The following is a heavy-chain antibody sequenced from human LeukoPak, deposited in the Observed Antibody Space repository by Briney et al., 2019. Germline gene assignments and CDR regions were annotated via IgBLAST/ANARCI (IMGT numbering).Heavy chain of an antibody. Sequence: PSETLSLTCAVYGGSFSDYYWSWIRQPPGKGLEWIGEINHSGSTNYNPSLKSRLTISVDTSKNQFSLKLSSVTAADTAVYYCARLLRERWSGYYVNDYWGQGTLVTVSS. CDR3: ARLLRERWSGYYVNDY. V-gene: IGHV4-34*01. J-gene: IGHJ4*02. CDR2: INHSGST. D-gene: IGHD3-3*01. CDR1: GGSFSDYY.